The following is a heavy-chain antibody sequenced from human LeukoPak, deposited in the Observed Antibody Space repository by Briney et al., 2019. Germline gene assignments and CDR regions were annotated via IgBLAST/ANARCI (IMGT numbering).Heavy chain of an antibody. CDR1: GYTFTSYG. V-gene: IGHV1-46*01. CDR2: INPSGSST. J-gene: IGHJ5*02. Sequence: ASVKVSCKASGYTFTSYGISWVRQAPGQGLEWLGLINPSGSSTLYAQKFQGRVTMTRDMSTTTDYMELSSLRSEDTAVYYCARDNSVGDVAWWFDPWGQGTLVTVSS. D-gene: IGHD1-26*01. CDR3: ARDNSVGDVAWWFDP.